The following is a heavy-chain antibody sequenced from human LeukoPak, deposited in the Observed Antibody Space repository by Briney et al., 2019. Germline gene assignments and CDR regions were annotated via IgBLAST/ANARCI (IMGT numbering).Heavy chain of an antibody. V-gene: IGHV3-33*06. CDR1: GFTFSSYG. Sequence: GGSLRLSCAASGFTFSSYGMHWVRQAPGKGLEWVAVIWYDGSNKYYADSVKGRFTISRDNSKNTLYLQMNSLRAEDTAVYYCAKDGYDFWSGYTFDYWGQGTPVTVSS. CDR3: AKDGYDFWSGYTFDY. J-gene: IGHJ4*02. CDR2: IWYDGSNK. D-gene: IGHD3-3*01.